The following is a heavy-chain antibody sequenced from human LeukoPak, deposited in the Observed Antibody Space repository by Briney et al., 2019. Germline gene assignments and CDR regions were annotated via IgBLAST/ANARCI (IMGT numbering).Heavy chain of an antibody. CDR2: IKHDGGDK. CDR1: GFTFDTYW. CDR3: AREPGTTGTPWYFDY. Sequence: GGSLRLSRAASGFTFDTYWMSWVRQAPGRGLEWVANIKHDGGDKHYVDSVKGRFTISRDNANNSLFLQLNSLRAEDTALYYCAREPGTTGTPWYFDYWGQGALVTVSS. D-gene: IGHD1/OR15-1a*01. V-gene: IGHV3-7*01. J-gene: IGHJ4*02.